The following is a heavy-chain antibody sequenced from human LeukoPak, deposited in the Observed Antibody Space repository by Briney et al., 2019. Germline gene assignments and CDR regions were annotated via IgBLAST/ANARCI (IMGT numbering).Heavy chain of an antibody. CDR3: AKDYY. V-gene: IGHV3-43*02. CDR1: GFTFDDYP. Sequence: GGSLRLSCAASGFTFDDYPMHWVRQGPGKGLEWLSLISGDGATTYYADSVKGRFTISRDNIKNSLYLQMNSLRNEDTALYYCAKDYYWGQGTLVTVSS. J-gene: IGHJ4*02. CDR2: ISGDGATT.